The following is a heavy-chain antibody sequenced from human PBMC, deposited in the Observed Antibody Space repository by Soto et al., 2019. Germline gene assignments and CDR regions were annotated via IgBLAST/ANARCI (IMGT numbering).Heavy chain of an antibody. J-gene: IGHJ5*02. CDR3: ARVVGQDIVATIGLNPGGLLGP. V-gene: IGHV4-34*01. CDR2: INHSGST. D-gene: IGHD5-12*01. Sequence: SETLSLTCAVYGGSFSGYYWSWIRQPPGKGLEWIGEINHSGSTNYNPSLKSRVTISVDTSKNQFSLKLSSVTAADTAVYYCARVVGQDIVATIGLNPGGLLGPWGQGTLVTVSS. CDR1: GGSFSGYY.